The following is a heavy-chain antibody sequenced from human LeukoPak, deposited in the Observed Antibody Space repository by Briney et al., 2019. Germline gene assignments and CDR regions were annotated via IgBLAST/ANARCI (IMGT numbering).Heavy chain of an antibody. D-gene: IGHD1-26*01. CDR1: GFTFSSYW. Sequence: PGGSLRLSCAASGFTFSSYWMSWVRQAPGKGLEWVANIKQDGSEKYYVDSVKGRFTISRDNAKNSLYLQMNSLRAEDTAVYYCARNTVSEYQWELLQIDYWGQGTLVTVSS. CDR3: ARNTVSEYQWELLQIDY. V-gene: IGHV3-7*01. J-gene: IGHJ4*02. CDR2: IKQDGSEK.